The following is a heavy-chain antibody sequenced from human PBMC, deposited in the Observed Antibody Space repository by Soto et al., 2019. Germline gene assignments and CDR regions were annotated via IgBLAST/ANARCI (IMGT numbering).Heavy chain of an antibody. J-gene: IGHJ4*01. V-gene: IGHV4-34*01. CDR1: GGSFSGYY. CDR3: ARGLGRAVSVKKLRGYYFDY. D-gene: IGHD6-19*01. CDR2: INHSGST. Sequence: QVQLQQWGAGLLKPSETPSLTCAVYGGSFSGYYWSWIRQPPGKGLEWIGEINHSGSTHYNPSLKSRVIISVDTSKNQFSLKLSSVSAADTAAYYCARGLGRAVSVKKLRGYYFDYWGHATLVTVSS.